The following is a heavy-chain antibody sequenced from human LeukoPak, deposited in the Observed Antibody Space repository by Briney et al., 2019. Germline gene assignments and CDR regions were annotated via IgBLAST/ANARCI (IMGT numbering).Heavy chain of an antibody. V-gene: IGHV3-49*04. CDR2: IRSKAYRCTT. CDR1: GFTFVYHC. D-gene: IGHD5-18*01. Sequence: GGSLRLSCRVSGFTFVYHCMSWVRQAPGKGLEWVGFIRSKAYRCTTEYAPSVKGRFTISRDDSISIAYLQMNRLITGETDTSYCTRGRIQVWIHNGMEVWGQGQTVTVSS. CDR3: TRGRIQVWIHNGMEV. J-gene: IGHJ6*02.